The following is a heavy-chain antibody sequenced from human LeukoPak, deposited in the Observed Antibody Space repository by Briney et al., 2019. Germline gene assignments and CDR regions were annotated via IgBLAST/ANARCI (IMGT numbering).Heavy chain of an antibody. CDR3: ARGSGPGSYR. CDR1: GFTFSSYA. Sequence: GGSLRLSCAASGFTFSSYAMHWVRQAPGKGLEWVAVISYDGSNKYYADSVKGRFTISRDNSKNTLYLQMNSLRAEDTAVYYCARGSGPGSYRWGQGTLVTVSS. V-gene: IGHV3-30-3*01. D-gene: IGHD6-25*01. J-gene: IGHJ5*02. CDR2: ISYDGSNK.